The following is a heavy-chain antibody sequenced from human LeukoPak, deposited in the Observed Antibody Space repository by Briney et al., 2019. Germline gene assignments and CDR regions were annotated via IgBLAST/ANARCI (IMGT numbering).Heavy chain of an antibody. CDR2: ISGSGGST. Sequence: GGSLRLSCAASGFTFSTYAMSWVRQAPGKGLEWVSGISGSGGSTFYADSVTGRFTISRDNSKNTLYLQMNSLRAEDTAVYYCARKWSSFDYWGQGTLVTVSS. J-gene: IGHJ4*02. CDR1: GFTFSTYA. CDR3: ARKWSSFDY. D-gene: IGHD2-15*01. V-gene: IGHV3-23*01.